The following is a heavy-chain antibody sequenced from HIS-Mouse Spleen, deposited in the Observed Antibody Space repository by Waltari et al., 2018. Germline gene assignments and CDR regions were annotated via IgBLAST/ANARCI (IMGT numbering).Heavy chain of an antibody. D-gene: IGHD5-12*01. CDR2: INPNSGGK. J-gene: IGHJ3*02. V-gene: IGHV1-2*02. Sequence: QVHLVQSGAEVKKPGASVKVSCKASGYTFTGYTIHWVRRAPGQGPEWMGWINPNSGGKNYAQKFQGRVTMTRDTSISTAYMELSRLRSDDTAVYYCARGGYSGYVHAFDIWGQGTMVTVSS. CDR3: ARGGYSGYVHAFDI. CDR1: GYTFTGYT.